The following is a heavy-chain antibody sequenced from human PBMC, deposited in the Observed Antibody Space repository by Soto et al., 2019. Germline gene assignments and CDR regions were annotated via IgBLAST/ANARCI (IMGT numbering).Heavy chain of an antibody. Sequence: GGSLRLSCAASGCTFSGYAMSWVRQAPGKGLEWVSAISGSGGSTYYADSVKGRFTISRDNSKNTLYLQMNSLRAEDTAVYYCAKAFSSGPYYYYMDVWGKGTTVTVSS. CDR1: GCTFSGYA. CDR2: ISGSGGST. J-gene: IGHJ6*03. V-gene: IGHV3-23*01. D-gene: IGHD6-19*01. CDR3: AKAFSSGPYYYYMDV.